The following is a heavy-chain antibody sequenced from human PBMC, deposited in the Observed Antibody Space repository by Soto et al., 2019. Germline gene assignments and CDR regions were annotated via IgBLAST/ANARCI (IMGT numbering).Heavy chain of an antibody. CDR1: GGSISSYY. CDR3: ARDQWLSRFWSGYYTGKNGDYYYGMDV. CDR2: IYYSGST. V-gene: IGHV4-59*01. J-gene: IGHJ6*02. Sequence: QVQLQESGPGLVKPSETLSLTCTVSGGSISSYYWSWIRQPPGKGLEWIGYIYYSGSTNYNPSLKSRVTISVDTSKNQFSLKLSSVTAADTAVYYCARDQWLSRFWSGYYTGKNGDYYYGMDVWGQGTTVTVSS. D-gene: IGHD3-3*01.